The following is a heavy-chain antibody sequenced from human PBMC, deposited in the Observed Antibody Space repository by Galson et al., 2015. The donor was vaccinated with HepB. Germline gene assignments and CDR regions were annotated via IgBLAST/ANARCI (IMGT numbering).Heavy chain of an antibody. V-gene: IGHV3-23*01. CDR3: AKKYDIYGHWPFDY. CDR1: GFSFSRYT. D-gene: IGHD3/OR15-3a*01. J-gene: IGHJ4*02. CDR2: ISGDSDTT. Sequence: SLRLSCAVSGFSFSRYTMSWVRQAPGKGLECLCSISGDSDTTYYADSAKGRFTISRDNSKNTVYLQMNSLRADDTAVYYCAKKYDIYGHWPFDYWGQGTLATVSS.